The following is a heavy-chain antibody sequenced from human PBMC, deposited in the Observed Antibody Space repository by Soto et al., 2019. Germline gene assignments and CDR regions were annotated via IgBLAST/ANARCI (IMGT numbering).Heavy chain of an antibody. CDR2: ISGIGANT. V-gene: IGHV3-23*01. CDR3: ARAIGADFFDY. Sequence: GGSLRLSCAASGFTFSSHLMHWVRQAPGQGLEWVSGISGIGANTFIGDSMKDHFDISRDNSKNTVFLHLSTVRAEDTAIYYCARAIGADFFDYWGQGTPVTVSS. CDR1: GFTFSSHL. D-gene: IGHD6-25*01. J-gene: IGHJ4*02.